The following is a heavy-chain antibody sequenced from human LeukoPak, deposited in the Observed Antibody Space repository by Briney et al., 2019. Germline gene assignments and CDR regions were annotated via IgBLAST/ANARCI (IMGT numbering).Heavy chain of an antibody. V-gene: IGHV4-31*03. Sequence: SETLSLTCTVSGRSISSGGYYWSWIRQHPGKGLEWIGYIYYSGSTYYNPSLKSRVTISVDTSKNQFSLKLSSVTAADTAVYYCASSLWGYFDYWGQGTLVTVSS. J-gene: IGHJ4*02. CDR1: GRSISSGGYY. CDR2: IYYSGST. D-gene: IGHD3-16*01. CDR3: ASSLWGYFDY.